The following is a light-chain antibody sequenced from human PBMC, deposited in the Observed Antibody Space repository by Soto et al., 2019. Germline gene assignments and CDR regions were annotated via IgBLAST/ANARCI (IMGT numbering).Light chain of an antibody. CDR1: QSVSSSY. Sequence: EIVLTQSPGTLSLSPGERATLSCRASQSVSSSYLAWYQQKPGRAPRLLIYGASSRAPGIPNRFSGSGSGTDFTLTISRLEPEDFAVYYWQQYGSSPPRYTFGQGTKLEIK. V-gene: IGKV3-20*01. CDR2: GAS. CDR3: QQYGSSPPRYT. J-gene: IGKJ2*01.